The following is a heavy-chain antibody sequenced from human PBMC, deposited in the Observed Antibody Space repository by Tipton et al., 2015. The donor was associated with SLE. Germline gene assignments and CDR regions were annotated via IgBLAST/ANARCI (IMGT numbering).Heavy chain of an antibody. J-gene: IGHJ1*01. Sequence: LRLSCTVSGGSIGPYYWHLIRQSPGKALEWIGYIYFDGNSNGRGNYNPSLKSRVTMSVDPSKMQFSLNLNSVTAADTAVYYCATNGHGETYEFFTEYLRHWGQGTLVTVSS. D-gene: IGHD5-12*01. CDR3: ATNGHGETYEFFTEYLRH. CDR1: GGSIGPYY. CDR2: IYFDGNS. V-gene: IGHV4-4*08.